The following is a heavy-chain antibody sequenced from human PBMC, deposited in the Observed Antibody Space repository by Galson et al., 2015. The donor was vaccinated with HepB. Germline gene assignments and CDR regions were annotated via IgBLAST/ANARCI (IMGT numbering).Heavy chain of an antibody. D-gene: IGHD2-15*01. V-gene: IGHV3-7*01. CDR1: GFTFSSYW. CDR2: IKRDGSEK. Sequence: SLRLSCAASGFTFSSYWMSWVRQAPGKGLEWVANIKRDGSEKYYVDSVKGRFTISRDNAKNSLYLQMNSLRAEDTAVYYCARDPVAATLSGRFDYWGQGTLVTVSS. J-gene: IGHJ4*02. CDR3: ARDPVAATLSGRFDY.